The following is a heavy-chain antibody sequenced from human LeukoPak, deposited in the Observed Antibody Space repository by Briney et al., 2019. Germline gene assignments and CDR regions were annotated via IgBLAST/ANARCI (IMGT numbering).Heavy chain of an antibody. Sequence: ASVKVSCKASGGTFSSYAISGVGQAPGQGVVWMGGIIPIFGTANYSHKFQGRVTITTDEPPSTAHMQLSSLRAEDTAVDHCATALPLRRGYWVDVFDIWGQGTMVTVS. J-gene: IGHJ3*02. CDR2: IIPIFGTA. V-gene: IGHV1-69*05. D-gene: IGHD6-25*01. CDR1: GGTFSSYA. CDR3: ATALPLRRGYWVDVFDI.